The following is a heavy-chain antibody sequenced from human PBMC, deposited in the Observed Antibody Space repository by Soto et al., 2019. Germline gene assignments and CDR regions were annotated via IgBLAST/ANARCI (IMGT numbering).Heavy chain of an antibody. CDR3: AKGGVAAHPYSYYYYYYYMDV. J-gene: IGHJ6*03. CDR2: ISGSGGST. Sequence: EVQLLESGGGWVQPGGSRGLSWAASGSTFSSYAMTWVAQPPGKGLGGVSAISGSGGSTYYADSVKGRFTIPRDNSKNTLYLQMNSLRAEDTAVYYCAKGGVAAHPYSYYYYYYYMDVWGKGTTVTVSS. V-gene: IGHV3-23*01. CDR1: GSTFSSYA. D-gene: IGHD6-6*01.